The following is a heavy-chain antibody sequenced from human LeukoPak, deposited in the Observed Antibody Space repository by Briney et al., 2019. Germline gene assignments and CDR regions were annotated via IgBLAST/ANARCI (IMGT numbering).Heavy chain of an antibody. Sequence: GESLKISCKGSGYSFSTYYIAWVRQMPGKGLEWLGTIYPGDSDTRYSPSFQGQVTISVDKSISTAYLQWSSLKASDTAMYYCARLTPQYSMGATQFYYYYYYGMDVWGQGTTVTVSS. CDR1: GYSFSTYY. V-gene: IGHV5-51*01. CDR2: IYPGDSDT. J-gene: IGHJ6*02. CDR3: ARLTPQYSMGATQFYYYYYYGMDV. D-gene: IGHD1-26*01.